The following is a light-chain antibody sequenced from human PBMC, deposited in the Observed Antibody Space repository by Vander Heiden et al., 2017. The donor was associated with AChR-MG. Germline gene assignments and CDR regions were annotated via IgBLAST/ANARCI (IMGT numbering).Light chain of an antibody. CDR1: SSDVGGYHL. CDR3: CSYAGENTYV. CDR2: EVD. Sequence: QSALTQPASVSGSPGQSITMSCPGTSSDVGGYHLVSWYQQHPGKAPKLMLFEVDKRPSGVSTRFSASKSGNTASLTISGLQAEDEADYYCCSYAGENTYVFGTGTTVTVL. J-gene: IGLJ1*01. V-gene: IGLV2-23*02.